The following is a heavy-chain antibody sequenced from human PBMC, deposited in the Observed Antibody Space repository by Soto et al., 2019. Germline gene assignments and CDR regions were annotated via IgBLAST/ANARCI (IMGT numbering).Heavy chain of an antibody. Sequence: PGGSLRLSCVASGFTYAIGWVRQAPGKGLEWVSSISGSGASTKYADSVRGRFTISRDNSKNMVYLQMNSLSAEDTAVYYCARHSASGCYRDFDYWGQGT. CDR2: ISGSGAST. D-gene: IGHD6-19*01. J-gene: IGHJ4*02. V-gene: IGHV3-23*01. CDR3: ARHSASGCYRDFDY. CDR1: GFTYA.